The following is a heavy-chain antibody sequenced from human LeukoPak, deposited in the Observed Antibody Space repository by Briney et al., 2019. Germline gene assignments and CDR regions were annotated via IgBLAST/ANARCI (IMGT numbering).Heavy chain of an antibody. V-gene: IGHV3-30*02. CDR3: AKDSLEAAAGDDY. CDR2: IRYDGSNK. D-gene: IGHD6-13*01. Sequence: GGSLRLSCAASGFTFSSYGMHWVRQAPGKGLEWVAFIRYDGSNKYYADSVKGRFTISRDNSMNTLYLQMNSLRAEDTAVYYCAKDSLEAAAGDDYWGQGTLVTVSS. CDR1: GFTFSSYG. J-gene: IGHJ4*02.